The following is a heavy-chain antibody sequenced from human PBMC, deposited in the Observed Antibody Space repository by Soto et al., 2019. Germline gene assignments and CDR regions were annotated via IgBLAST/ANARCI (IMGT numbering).Heavy chain of an antibody. D-gene: IGHD6-13*01. CDR1: GFTFSSYG. CDR2: ISYDGSNK. CDR3: AKDSTQYSSTLGY. J-gene: IGHJ4*02. V-gene: IGHV3-30*18. Sequence: QVQLVESGGGVVQPGRSLRLACAASGFTFSSYGMHWVRQAPGKGLEWVAVISYDGSNKYYADSVKGRFTISRDNSKNTLYLQMNSLRAEDTAVYYCAKDSTQYSSTLGYWGQGTLVTVSS.